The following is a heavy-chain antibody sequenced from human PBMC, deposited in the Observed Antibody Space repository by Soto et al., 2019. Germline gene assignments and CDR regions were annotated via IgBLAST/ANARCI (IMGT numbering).Heavy chain of an antibody. V-gene: IGHV5-51*01. CDR3: ARRDCSGGSCYHNWFDP. D-gene: IGHD2-15*01. CDR1: GYSFTSYL. J-gene: IGHJ5*02. CDR2: IYPGDSDT. Sequence: PGESLKISCKGSGYSFTSYLIGWVRQMPGKGLEWMGIIYPGDSDTRYSPSFQGQVTISADKSISTAYLQWSSLKASDTAMYYCARRDCSGGSCYHNWFDPWGQGTLVTVSS.